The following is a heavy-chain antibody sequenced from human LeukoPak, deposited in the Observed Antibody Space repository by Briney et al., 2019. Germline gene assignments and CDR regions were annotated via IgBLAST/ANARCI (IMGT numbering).Heavy chain of an antibody. CDR3: AGQGLWFGEFTLDS. Sequence: ASVKVSCKASGYIFTGYYMHWVRQAPGQGLEWMGWINPSSGGTDYGQKFQGRVTMTRDTSISTSYMELSGLRSDDTAVYYCAGQGLWFGEFTLDSWGQGTLVTVSS. D-gene: IGHD3-10*01. V-gene: IGHV1-2*02. CDR2: INPSSGGT. CDR1: GYIFTGYY. J-gene: IGHJ4*02.